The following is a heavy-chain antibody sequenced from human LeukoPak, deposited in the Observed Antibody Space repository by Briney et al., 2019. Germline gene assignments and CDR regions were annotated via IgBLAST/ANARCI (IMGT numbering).Heavy chain of an antibody. CDR1: EFTFSGYG. D-gene: IGHD3-22*01. Sequence: GGSLRLSCAASEFTFSGYGMYWVRQAPGKGLEWVAFIRYDGSNKYYADSVKGRFTISRDNSKNTLYLQMNSLRAEDTAVYYCARNYYDSSDYYYLDPWGQGTLVTVSS. CDR3: ARNYYDSSDYYYLDP. V-gene: IGHV3-30*02. J-gene: IGHJ5*02. CDR2: IRYDGSNK.